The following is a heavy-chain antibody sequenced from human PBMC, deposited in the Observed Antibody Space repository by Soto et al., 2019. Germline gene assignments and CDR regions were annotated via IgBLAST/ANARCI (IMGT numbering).Heavy chain of an antibody. CDR1: GGSISSSSYY. V-gene: IGHV4-39*01. CDR3: GGGYCSSTSCYVGYYYYYMDV. J-gene: IGHJ6*03. CDR2: IYFSGST. Sequence: QLQLQESGPGLVKPSETLSLTCTVSGGSISSSSYYWCWIRQPPGKGLEWFGGIYFSGSTYYNLSLTSRVTNSVDTFQIQFSLKLSSVTAADTVVYYCGGGYCSSTSCYVGYYYYYMDVWGKGTTVTVSS. D-gene: IGHD2-2*01.